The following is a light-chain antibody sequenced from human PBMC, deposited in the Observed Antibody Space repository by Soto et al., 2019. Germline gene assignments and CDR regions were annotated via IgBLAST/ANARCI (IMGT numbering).Light chain of an antibody. Sequence: EIVLTQSPGTLSLSPGDRATLSCRASQSVNSNYLGWYQQKPGQAPRLLIYGASSRATGIPDRFSGSGSGTDFTLTISRLEPEDFAVYYCQLFGSSPPLTFGGGTKVDIK. J-gene: IGKJ4*01. CDR2: GAS. V-gene: IGKV3-20*01. CDR3: QLFGSSPPLT. CDR1: QSVNSNY.